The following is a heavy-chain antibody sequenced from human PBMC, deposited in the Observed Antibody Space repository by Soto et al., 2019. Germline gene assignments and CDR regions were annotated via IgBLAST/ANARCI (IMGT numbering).Heavy chain of an antibody. D-gene: IGHD3-22*01. V-gene: IGHV1-46*01. CDR1: GYTFTTCY. CDR2: INPSNGAT. J-gene: IGHJ4*02. CDR3: AREFYYFDTSGRQYYSDF. Sequence: ASVKVSCKASGYTFTTCYMHWVRQAPGQGLEWMGIINPSNGATSYAQKFQGRVTMTRDTSTSTFYMELSSLRSEDTAVYYCAREFYYFDTSGRQYYSDFWGTGTLVTVSS.